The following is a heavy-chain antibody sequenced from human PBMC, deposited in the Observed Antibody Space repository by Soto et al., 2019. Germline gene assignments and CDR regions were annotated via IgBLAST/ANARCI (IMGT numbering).Heavy chain of an antibody. J-gene: IGHJ4*02. Sequence: QITLKESGPTLVKPTQTLTLTCTFSGFSLTGSGVGVGWIRQPPGKALEWLALIYWDDDKRYSPSLKSRLTITKDTSKNQVALTVTTMDPVDTATYYCARFLGSDTSLYYFDYWGQGTLVTVSS. CDR1: GFSLTGSGVG. CDR3: ARFLGSDTSLYYFDY. CDR2: IYWDDDK. D-gene: IGHD2-2*01. V-gene: IGHV2-5*02.